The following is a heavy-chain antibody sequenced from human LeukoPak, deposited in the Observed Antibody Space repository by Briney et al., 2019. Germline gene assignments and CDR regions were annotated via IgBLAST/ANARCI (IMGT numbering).Heavy chain of an antibody. J-gene: IGHJ4*02. V-gene: IGHV3-9*01. CDR3: ARAIGVTCISTSCYSFDY. Sequence: GGSLRLSCAASGFTFTDYTMHWVRQAPGKGLEWVSGISWNSGSIGYADSVEGRFTISRDNAKNSLYLQMNSLRTEDTALYYCARAIGVTCISTSCYSFDYWGQGTLVTVSS. CDR1: GFTFTDYT. CDR2: ISWNSGSI. D-gene: IGHD2-2*02.